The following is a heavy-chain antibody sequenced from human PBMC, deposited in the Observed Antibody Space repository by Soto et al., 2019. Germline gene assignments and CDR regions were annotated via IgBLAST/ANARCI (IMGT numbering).Heavy chain of an antibody. V-gene: IGHV1-18*01. J-gene: IGHJ5*02. Sequence: QVQLVQSGAEVKKPGASVKLSCKASGYTFTSYGISWVRQAPGQGLEWMGWISAHNGNTNYAQKLQGRVTMTTDTSRSTAYMELRSRRSDDTAVYYCARDEEGCSGVSCYFDWFDPWGQGTLVTVSS. CDR3: ARDEEGCSGVSCYFDWFDP. D-gene: IGHD2-15*01. CDR2: ISAHNGNT. CDR1: GYTFTSYG.